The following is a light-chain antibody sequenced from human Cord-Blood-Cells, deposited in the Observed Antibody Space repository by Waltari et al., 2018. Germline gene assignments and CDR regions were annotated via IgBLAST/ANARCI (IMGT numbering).Light chain of an antibody. J-gene: IGKJ2*03. CDR1: QSVLYSSNNKNY. Sequence: DLVMTQAPDSLAVSLGERATINCKSSQSVLYSSNNKNYLAWYQQKPGQPPKLLIYWASTRESGVPDRFSGSGSGTDFTLTISSLQAEDVAVYNCQQYYITPLSFGHGTKLEIK. V-gene: IGKV4-1*01. CDR3: QQYYITPLS. CDR2: WAS.